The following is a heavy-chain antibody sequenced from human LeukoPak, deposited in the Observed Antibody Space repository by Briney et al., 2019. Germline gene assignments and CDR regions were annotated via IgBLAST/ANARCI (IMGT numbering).Heavy chain of an antibody. V-gene: IGHV1-24*01. CDR2: FDPEDGET. J-gene: IGHJ4*02. CDR3: ATVPYRHMIVVNYFDY. D-gene: IGHD3-22*01. CDR1: GYTLTELS. Sequence: ASVKVSCKVSGYTLTELSMHWVRQAPGKGLEWMGGFDPEDGETIYAQEFQGRVTMTEDTSTDTAYMELSSLRSEDTAVYYCATVPYRHMIVVNYFDYWGQGTLVTVSS.